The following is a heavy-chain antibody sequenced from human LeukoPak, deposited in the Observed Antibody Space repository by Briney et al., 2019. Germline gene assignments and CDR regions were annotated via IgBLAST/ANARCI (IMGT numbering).Heavy chain of an antibody. V-gene: IGHV4-59*01. D-gene: IGHD3-10*01. CDR1: GGSISSYY. Sequence: SETLSLTCTVSGGSISSYYWSWIRQPPGKGLEWIGYIYYSGSTNYNPSLKSRVTISVDTSKNQFSLKLSSVTAADTAVYYCARGSTMVRGVIPFDYWGQGTLVTVSS. CDR3: ARGSTMVRGVIPFDY. J-gene: IGHJ4*02. CDR2: IYYSGST.